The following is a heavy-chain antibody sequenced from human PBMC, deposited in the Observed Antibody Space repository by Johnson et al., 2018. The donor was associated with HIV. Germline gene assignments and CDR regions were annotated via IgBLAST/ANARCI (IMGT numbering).Heavy chain of an antibody. Sequence: VQLVESGGGLVKPGGSLRLSCAASGFTFSSSAMHWVHQAPGKGLVWVSRISSDGSSTYYADSVKGRFTISRDNARNTMFVQMKSLGAEDTAVYYCARHHPASDAFDIWGQGTMVTVSS. J-gene: IGHJ3*02. CDR2: ISSDGSST. D-gene: IGHD2-2*01. CDR3: ARHHPASDAFDI. CDR1: GFTFSSSA. V-gene: IGHV3-74*02.